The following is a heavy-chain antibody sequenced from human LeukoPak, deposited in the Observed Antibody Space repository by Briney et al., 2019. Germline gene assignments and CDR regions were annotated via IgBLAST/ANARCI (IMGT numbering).Heavy chain of an antibody. J-gene: IGHJ3*02. D-gene: IGHD6-13*01. CDR1: GFTFSSYA. CDR2: ISGSGDNT. CDR3: AKTLGSSWYHAFDI. V-gene: IGHV3-23*01. Sequence: GGSLRLSCTASGFTFSSYAMSWVRQAPGKGLEWVSVISGSGDNTYYADSVKGRFTISSDNSKNTLYLQMNSLRAEDTAVYYCAKTLGSSWYHAFDIWGQGTMVTVSS.